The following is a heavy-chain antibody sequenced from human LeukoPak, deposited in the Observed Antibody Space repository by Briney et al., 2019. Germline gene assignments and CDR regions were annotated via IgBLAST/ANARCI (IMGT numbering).Heavy chain of an antibody. Sequence: AASVTVSCTASGYTFTSYAMNWVRQAPGQGLEWMGWINTNTGNPTYAQGFTGRFVFSLDTSVSTAYLQISSLKAEDTAVYYCATTEKDYDFDYWGQGTLVTVSS. J-gene: IGHJ4*02. V-gene: IGHV7-4-1*02. CDR3: ATTEKDYDFDY. CDR1: GYTFTSYA. CDR2: INTNTGNP. D-gene: IGHD4-17*01.